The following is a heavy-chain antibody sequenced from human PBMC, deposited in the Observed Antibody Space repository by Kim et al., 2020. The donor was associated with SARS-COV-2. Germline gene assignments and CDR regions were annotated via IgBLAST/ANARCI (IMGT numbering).Heavy chain of an antibody. Sequence: GGSLSLSCAASGFTFSSYGMHWVRQAPGKGLEWVAVISYDGSNKYYTDSVKGRFTISRDNSKNTLYLQMNSLRAEDTAVYYCAKDLDYGDYYYYYGMDVWGQGTTVTVSS. V-gene: IGHV3-30*18. J-gene: IGHJ6*02. CDR2: ISYDGSNK. CDR1: GFTFSSYG. D-gene: IGHD4-17*01. CDR3: AKDLDYGDYYYYYGMDV.